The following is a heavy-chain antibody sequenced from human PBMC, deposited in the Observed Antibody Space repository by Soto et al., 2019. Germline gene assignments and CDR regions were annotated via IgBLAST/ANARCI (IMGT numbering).Heavy chain of an antibody. Sequence: PGGSLRLSCAASGFTFSSYWMHWVRQAPGKGLVWVSRINSDGSSTSYADSVKGRFTISRDNAKNTLYLQMNSLRAEDTAVYYCAREGSRFGELLYYYYGMDVWGQGTTVTVSS. D-gene: IGHD3-10*01. CDR1: GFTFSSYW. CDR2: INSDGSST. CDR3: AREGSRFGELLYYYYGMDV. J-gene: IGHJ6*02. V-gene: IGHV3-74*01.